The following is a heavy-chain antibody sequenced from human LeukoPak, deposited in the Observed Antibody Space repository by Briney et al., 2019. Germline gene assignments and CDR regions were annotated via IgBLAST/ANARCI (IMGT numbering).Heavy chain of an antibody. D-gene: IGHD3-10*01. CDR3: ARRRGSGSYPKTSYYMDV. CDR2: ISYSGST. Sequence: SETLSLTCAVYGGSFSGYYWSWIRQSPGKGLEWIGYISYSGSTNSHPSLKSRVTISVDMSKPQFYLELSSVTAADTAVYYCARRRGSGSYPKTSYYMDVWGKGTTVTISS. CDR1: GGSFSGYY. V-gene: IGHV4-59*12. J-gene: IGHJ6*03.